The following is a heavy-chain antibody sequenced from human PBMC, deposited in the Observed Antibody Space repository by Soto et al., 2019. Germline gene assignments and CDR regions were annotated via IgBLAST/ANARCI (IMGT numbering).Heavy chain of an antibody. CDR2: ISAYNGNT. CDR1: GYTFTSYG. J-gene: IGHJ4*02. CDR3: ARDEAAIVLMVYAIDQYYFDY. D-gene: IGHD2-8*01. Sequence: ASVKVSCKASGYTFTSYGISWVRQAPGQGLEWMGWISAYNGNTNYAQKLQGRVTMTTDTSTSTAYMELRSLRSDDTAVYYCARDEAAIVLMVYAIDQYYFDYWGQGTLVTVSS. V-gene: IGHV1-18*01.